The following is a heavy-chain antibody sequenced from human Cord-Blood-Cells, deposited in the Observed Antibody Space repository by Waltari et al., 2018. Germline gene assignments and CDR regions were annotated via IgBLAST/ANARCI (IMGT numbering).Heavy chain of an antibody. Sequence: QVQLQQWGAGLLKPSETLSLTCAVYGGSFSGYSWSWIRQPPGKGLEWIGEINHSGSTNYNPSLKSRVTISVDTSKNQFSLKLSSVTAADTAVYYCARGDKSGLDYWGQGTLVTVSS. CDR2: INHSGST. J-gene: IGHJ4*02. CDR1: GGSFSGYS. V-gene: IGHV4-34*01. CDR3: ARGDKSGLDY.